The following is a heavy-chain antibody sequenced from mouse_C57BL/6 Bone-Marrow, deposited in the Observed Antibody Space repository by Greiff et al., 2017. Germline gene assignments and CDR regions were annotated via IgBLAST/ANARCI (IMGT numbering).Heavy chain of an antibody. V-gene: IGHV1-55*01. CDR2: IYPGSGST. CDR1: GYTFTSYW. Sequence: QVHVKQPGAELVKPGASVKMSCKASGYTFTSYWITWVKQRPGQGLEWIGDIYPGSGSTNYNEKFKSKATLTVDTSSSTAYMQLSSLTSEDSAVYYYARPSYNSSRYFDVWGTGTTVTVTS. D-gene: IGHD1-1*01. CDR3: ARPSYNSSRYFDV. J-gene: IGHJ1*03.